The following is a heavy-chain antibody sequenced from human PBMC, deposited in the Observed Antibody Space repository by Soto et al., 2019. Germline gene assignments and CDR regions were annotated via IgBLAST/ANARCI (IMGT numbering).Heavy chain of an antibody. CDR2: IIPILGIA. CDR1: GGTFSSYT. V-gene: IGHV1-69*02. D-gene: IGHD3-16*01. Sequence: QVQLVQSGAEVKKPGSSVKVSCKASGGTFSSYTISWVRQAPGQGLEWMGRIIPILGIANYAQKFQGRVTITADKSTSTAYMELSSLRSEDTAVYYCARNVVSAERGFMPYYFDYWGQGTLVTVSS. J-gene: IGHJ4*02. CDR3: ARNVVSAERGFMPYYFDY.